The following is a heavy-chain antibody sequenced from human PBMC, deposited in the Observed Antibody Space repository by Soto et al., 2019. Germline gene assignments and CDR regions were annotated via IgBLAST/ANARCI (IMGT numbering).Heavy chain of an antibody. CDR1: GGSISSGGYS. CDR2: IYHSGST. D-gene: IGHD5-18*01. J-gene: IGHJ4*02. CDR3: ASRYSYGDHFDY. V-gene: IGHV4-30-2*01. Sequence: SDTLSLTCAVSGGSISSGGYSWSWIRQPPGKGLEWIGYIYHSGSTYYNPSLKSRVTISVDRSKNQFSLKLSSVTAADTAVYYCASRYSYGDHFDYWGQGTLVTVSS.